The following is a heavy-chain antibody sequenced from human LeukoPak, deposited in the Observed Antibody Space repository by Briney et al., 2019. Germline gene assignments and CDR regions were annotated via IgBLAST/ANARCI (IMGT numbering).Heavy chain of an antibody. CDR2: ISSSSSTI. J-gene: IGHJ6*02. D-gene: IGHD3-10*01. CDR1: GFTFGSYS. CDR3: ARDQTTMVRGAIPLSFDV. Sequence: GGSLRLSCAASGFTFGSYSMNWVRQAPGKGLEWVSYISSSSSTIYYADSVKGRFTISRDNAKNSLYLQMNSLRDEDTAVYYCARDQTTMVRGAIPLSFDVWGQGTTVTVSS. V-gene: IGHV3-48*02.